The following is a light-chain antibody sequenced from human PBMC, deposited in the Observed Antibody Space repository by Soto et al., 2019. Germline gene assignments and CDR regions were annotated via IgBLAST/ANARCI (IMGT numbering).Light chain of an antibody. CDR2: DVS. CDR3: CSYAGSYSYV. Sequence: QSALTQPRSVSGSPGQSVTISRTGTSSDVGDYKYVSWYRQHPGKAPKLIIYDVSERPSGVPDRFSGSKSGNTASLTISGLQAEDEDDYYCCSYAGSYSYVFGTGTKLTVL. CDR1: SSDVGDYKY. V-gene: IGLV2-11*01. J-gene: IGLJ1*01.